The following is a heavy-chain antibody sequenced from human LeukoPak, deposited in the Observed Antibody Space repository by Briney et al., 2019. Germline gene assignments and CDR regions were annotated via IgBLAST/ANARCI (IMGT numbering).Heavy chain of an antibody. J-gene: IGHJ4*02. Sequence: SETLSLTCAVYGGSFSGYSWTWIRQFPGKGLEWIGYVSDRGGTNYNPSLKSRVTISVDTSKNQFSLKLRSVTAADTAVYYCARDGGYDRPGIDYWGQGTLVTVSS. CDR1: GGSFSGYS. CDR2: VSDRGGT. V-gene: IGHV4-59*01. CDR3: ARDGGYDRPGIDY. D-gene: IGHD5-12*01.